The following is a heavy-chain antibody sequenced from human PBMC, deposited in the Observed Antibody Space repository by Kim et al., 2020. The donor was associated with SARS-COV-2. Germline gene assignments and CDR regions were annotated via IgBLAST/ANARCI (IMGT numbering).Heavy chain of an antibody. D-gene: IGHD3-10*01. V-gene: IGHV4-59*01. Sequence: PSPKSRVTIAVDTPKNQFSLKLRSVTAADTAVYYCARSFLVRGGNGMDVWGQGTTVTVSS. CDR3: ARSFLVRGGNGMDV. J-gene: IGHJ6*02.